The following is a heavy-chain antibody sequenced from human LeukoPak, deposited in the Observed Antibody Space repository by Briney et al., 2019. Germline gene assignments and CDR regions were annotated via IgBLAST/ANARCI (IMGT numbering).Heavy chain of an antibody. Sequence: SETLSLTCTVSGGSMNNYYWSWIRQPAGKGLEWIGRIYSSGGTSYSSSLKSRVTMSVDTSKNQLSLKLTSVTDADTAMYYCARALGTTPSYYFDSWGQGTLVTVSS. CDR2: IYSSGGT. CDR3: ARALGTTPSYYFDS. V-gene: IGHV4-4*07. CDR1: GGSMNNYY. D-gene: IGHD1-14*01. J-gene: IGHJ4*02.